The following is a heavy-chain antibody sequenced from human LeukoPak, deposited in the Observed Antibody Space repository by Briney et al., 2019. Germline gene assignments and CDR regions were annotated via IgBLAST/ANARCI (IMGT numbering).Heavy chain of an antibody. CDR2: ISYDGSNK. Sequence: GRSLSLSCAASGFTFSSYGMHWVRQAPGKGLEWVAVISYDGSNKYYADSVKGRFTISRDNSKNTLYLQMNSLRAEDTAVYYCANEYSSSSGDYWGQGTLVTVSS. CDR1: GFTFSSYG. CDR3: ANEYSSSSGDY. V-gene: IGHV3-30*18. D-gene: IGHD6-6*01. J-gene: IGHJ4*02.